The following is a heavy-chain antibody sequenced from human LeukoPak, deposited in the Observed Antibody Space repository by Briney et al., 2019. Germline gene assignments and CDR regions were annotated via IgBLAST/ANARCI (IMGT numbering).Heavy chain of an antibody. V-gene: IGHV1-69*13. CDR3: ARGEDYDFGGAFDI. J-gene: IGHJ3*02. CDR1: GGTFSSYA. Sequence: SVKVSCKASGGTFSSYAISWVRQAPGQGLEWMGGIIPIFGTANYAQKFQGRVTITADESTSTAYMELSSLRSEDTAVYYCARGEDYDFGGAFDIWGQGTMVTVS. D-gene: IGHD3-3*01. CDR2: IIPIFGTA.